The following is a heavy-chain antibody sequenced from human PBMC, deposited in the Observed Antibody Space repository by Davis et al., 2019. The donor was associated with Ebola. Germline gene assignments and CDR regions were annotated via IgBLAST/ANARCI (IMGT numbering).Heavy chain of an antibody. V-gene: IGHV1-69*13. CDR3: ARDLDRAIFGVVNYYGMDV. D-gene: IGHD3-3*01. CDR1: GGTFSSYA. J-gene: IGHJ6*04. CDR2: IIPIFGTA. Sequence: SVKVSCKASGGTFSSYAISWVRQAPGQGLEWMGGIIPIFGTANYAQKFQGRVTITADESTSTAYMELSSLRSEDTAVYYCARDLDRAIFGVVNYYGMDVWGKGTTVTVSS.